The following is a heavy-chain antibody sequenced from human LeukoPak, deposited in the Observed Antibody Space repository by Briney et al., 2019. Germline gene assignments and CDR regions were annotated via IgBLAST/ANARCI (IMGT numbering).Heavy chain of an antibody. CDR3: AKSEGTGYYYDC. Sequence: SETLSLTCTVSGGSISSGGYYWSWIRQHPGKGLEWIGYIYYSGSTYYNPSLKSRVTISVDTSKNQFSLKLSSVTAADTAVYYCAKSEGTGYYYDCWGQGTLVTVSS. CDR2: IYYSGST. CDR1: GGSISSGGYY. V-gene: IGHV4-31*03. J-gene: IGHJ4*02. D-gene: IGHD1-1*01.